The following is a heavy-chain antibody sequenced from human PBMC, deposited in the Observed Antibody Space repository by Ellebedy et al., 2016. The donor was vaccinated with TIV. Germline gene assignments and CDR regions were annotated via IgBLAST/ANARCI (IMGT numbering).Heavy chain of an antibody. CDR2: ISGSGGST. V-gene: IGHV3-23*01. CDR1: GFTFSSYA. Sequence: GESLKISCAASGFTFSSYAMSWVRQAPVKGLEWVSAISGSGGSTYYADSVKGRFTISRDNSKNTLYLQMNSLRAEDTAVYYCAKTDYYYGMDVWGQGTTVTVSS. J-gene: IGHJ6*02. CDR3: AKTDYYYGMDV.